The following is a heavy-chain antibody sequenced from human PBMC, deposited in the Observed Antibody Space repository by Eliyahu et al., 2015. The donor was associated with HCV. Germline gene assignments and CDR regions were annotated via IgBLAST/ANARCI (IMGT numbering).Heavy chain of an antibody. J-gene: IGHJ4*02. D-gene: IGHD3-3*01. V-gene: IGHV1-18*01. CDR1: GYTFPSYG. CDR3: ARIAYDDFWSGYLDPNYYFDY. Sequence: QVQLVQSGAEVMKPGASVKVSCKASGYTFPSYGISWVRQAPGQGLEWMGWISAYNGNTNYAQKLQGRVTMTTDTSTSTAYMELRSLRSDDTAVYYCARIAYDDFWSGYLDPNYYFDYWGQGTLVTVSS. CDR2: ISAYNGNT.